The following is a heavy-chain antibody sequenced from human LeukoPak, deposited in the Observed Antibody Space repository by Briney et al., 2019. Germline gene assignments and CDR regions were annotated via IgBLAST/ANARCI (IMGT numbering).Heavy chain of an antibody. Sequence: GGSLRLSCAASGFAFNNYAVTWVRQAPGGGLEGVSNINDNGGQRHYTASVQGPFTISRDNSTNTLFLQIDSLSAEDTAVYYCAKTQWKVGATDYFDYWAQGIRVTVSS. J-gene: IGHJ4*02. CDR2: INDNGGQR. CDR1: GFAFNNYA. D-gene: IGHD1-26*01. CDR3: AKTQWKVGATDYFDY. V-gene: IGHV3-23*01.